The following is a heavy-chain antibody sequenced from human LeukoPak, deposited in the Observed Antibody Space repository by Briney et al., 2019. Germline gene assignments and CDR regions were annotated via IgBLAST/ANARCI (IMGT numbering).Heavy chain of an antibody. CDR1: GGTFSSYA. CDR3: ARNSGDSSGYYYDRGAFDI. D-gene: IGHD3-22*01. V-gene: IGHV1-69*13. Sequence: SVKVSCKASGGTFSSYAISWVRQAPGQGLEWMGGIIPIFCTANYAQKFQGRVTITADESTSTAYMGLSSLRSEDTAVYYCARNSGDSSGYYYDRGAFDIWGQGTMVTVSS. J-gene: IGHJ3*02. CDR2: IIPIFCTA.